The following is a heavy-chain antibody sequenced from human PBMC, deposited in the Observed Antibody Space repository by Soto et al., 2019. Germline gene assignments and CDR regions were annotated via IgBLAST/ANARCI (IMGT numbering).Heavy chain of an antibody. V-gene: IGHV4-59*11. J-gene: IGHJ4*02. D-gene: IGHD3-3*01. CDR3: ARTGVDFYFDF. CDR1: GGSISGHY. CDR2: IYYSGST. Sequence: QVQLRESGPGLVKPSETLSLTCTVSGGSISGHYWSWIRQPPGKGLEWIGYIYYSGSTNYNPSLKSRITISIDTSKNQFSLKLSSVNAAEPAVYYCARTGVDFYFDFWGQGTLVTVSS.